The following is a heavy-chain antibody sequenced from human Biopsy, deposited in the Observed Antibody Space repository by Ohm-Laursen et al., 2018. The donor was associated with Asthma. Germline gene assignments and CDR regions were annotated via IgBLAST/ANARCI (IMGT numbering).Heavy chain of an antibody. Sequence: AASVKASCKTSGYTFNSAGITRVRQAPGQGLEWMGWISVYNGNTKVAQKLQDRVTMITDTSTSTAYMELRSLRSDDTAVYFCARAVDYSHYYGIDVWGQGTTVTVS. CDR1: GYTFNSAG. J-gene: IGHJ6*02. CDR3: ARAVDYSHYYGIDV. D-gene: IGHD3-10*01. V-gene: IGHV1-18*01. CDR2: ISVYNGNT.